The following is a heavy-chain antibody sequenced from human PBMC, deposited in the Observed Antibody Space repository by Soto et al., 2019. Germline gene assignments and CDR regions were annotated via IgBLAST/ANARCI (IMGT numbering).Heavy chain of an antibody. Sequence: QVQLVQSGAEVKKPGASVKVSCKASGYTFSNFGISWLRQAPGQGLEWMGWISGYNGNTNYAQKVQGRVTMTTDTSPSPAYVELRSLTGDGTAVYYCARVSYDARGAFDIWGPGTMVTVSS. D-gene: IGHD3-16*01. V-gene: IGHV1-18*01. J-gene: IGHJ3*02. CDR3: ARVSYDARGAFDI. CDR1: GYTFSNFG. CDR2: ISGYNGNT.